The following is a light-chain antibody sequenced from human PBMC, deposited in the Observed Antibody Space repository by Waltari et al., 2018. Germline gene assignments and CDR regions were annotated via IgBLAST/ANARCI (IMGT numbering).Light chain of an antibody. Sequence: QLVLTQSPSASASLGASVKLTCTLSSGHSSNVIAWLQQQPEKGPRYLMKVNSDGSHSKGDEIPDRFSGSSSGTERYLTISSLQSEDEADYYCQTRGHGTWVFGGGTKLTVL. J-gene: IGLJ3*02. CDR1: SGHSSNV. V-gene: IGLV4-69*01. CDR2: VNSDGSH. CDR3: QTRGHGTWV.